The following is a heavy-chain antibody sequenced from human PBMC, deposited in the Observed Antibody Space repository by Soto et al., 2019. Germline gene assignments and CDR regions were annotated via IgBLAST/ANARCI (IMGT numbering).Heavy chain of an antibody. CDR2: INLDGSST. CDR3: ARGWNSDY. J-gene: IGHJ4*02. Sequence: GGSLRLSCAASGFTFSSYWMHWVRQAPGKGLAWVSHINLDGSSTYYADSVKGRITISRDNAKNTLYLQMSSLRAEDTAVYYCARGWNSDYWGQGTLVTVSS. CDR1: GFTFSSYW. D-gene: IGHD1-1*01. V-gene: IGHV3-74*01.